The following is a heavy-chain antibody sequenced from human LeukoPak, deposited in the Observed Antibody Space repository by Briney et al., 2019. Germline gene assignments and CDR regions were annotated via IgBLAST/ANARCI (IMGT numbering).Heavy chain of an antibody. V-gene: IGHV1-69*05. Sequence: SVKLSCKASGGTFSNYAISWVRHATAQGLEWMGGIIPLFDTADYAQKFQGRVTMTRDTTTSTAYMELSRLRSDDTAVYYCARDFYDYVWGSYRYQYYFDYWGQGTLVTVSS. CDR2: IIPLFDTA. CDR1: GGTFSNYA. J-gene: IGHJ4*02. CDR3: ARDFYDYVWGSYRYQYYFDY. D-gene: IGHD3-16*02.